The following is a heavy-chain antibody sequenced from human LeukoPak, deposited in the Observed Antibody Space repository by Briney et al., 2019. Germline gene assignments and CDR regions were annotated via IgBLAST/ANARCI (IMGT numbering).Heavy chain of an antibody. J-gene: IGHJ6*03. D-gene: IGHD6-6*01. CDR3: ARAKAARNIYYYYYYMDV. Sequence: SETLSLTCAVYGGSFSGYYWSWIRQPPGKGLESIGEINHSGSTNYNPSLKSRVTISVDTSKNQFSLKLSSVTAADTAVYYCARAKAARNIYYYYYYMDVWGKGTTVTVSS. CDR1: GGSFSGYY. V-gene: IGHV4-34*01. CDR2: INHSGST.